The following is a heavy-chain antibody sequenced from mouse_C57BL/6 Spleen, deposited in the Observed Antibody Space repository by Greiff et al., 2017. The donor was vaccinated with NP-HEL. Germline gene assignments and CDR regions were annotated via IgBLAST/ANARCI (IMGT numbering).Heavy chain of an antibody. V-gene: IGHV5-6*01. J-gene: IGHJ3*01. CDR2: ISSGGSYT. Sequence: EVQLVESGGDLVKPGGSLKLSCAASGFTFSSYGMSWVRQTPDKRLEWVATISSGGSYTYYPDSVKGRFTISRDNAKNTLYLQMSSLKSEDTAMYYCARGDAEFAYWGQGTLVTVSA. CDR3: ARGDAEFAY. CDR1: GFTFSSYG.